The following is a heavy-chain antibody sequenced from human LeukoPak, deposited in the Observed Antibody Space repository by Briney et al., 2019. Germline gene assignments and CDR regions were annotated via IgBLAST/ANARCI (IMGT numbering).Heavy chain of an antibody. CDR2: VSYSGTT. V-gene: IGHV4-59*01. J-gene: IGHJ6*03. CDR1: GGSISSYY. Sequence: SETLSLTCTVSGGSISSYYWSWIRQPPGKGLEWIGYVSYSGTTNYNPSLKSRVTISVDTSRNQFSLEVTSVTAADTAVYYCARGLRYYYYMDVWGEGTTVTVSS. D-gene: IGHD3-10*01. CDR3: ARGLRYYYYMDV.